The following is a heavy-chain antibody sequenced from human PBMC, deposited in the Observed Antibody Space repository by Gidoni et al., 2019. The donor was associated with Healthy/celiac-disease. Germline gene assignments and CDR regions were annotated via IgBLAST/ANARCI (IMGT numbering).Heavy chain of an antibody. CDR3: ARERGYDFWSGSTSLYYGMDV. Sequence: QVQLQESGPGLVKPSQTLSLTCTVAGCSISSGSYSWSWIRQPAGNGLEWIGRIYTSGSTNYNPYLKSRVTRSVDTSKNQFSLKLSSVTAADTAVYYCARERGYDFWSGSTSLYYGMDVWGQGTTVTVSS. CDR2: IYTSGST. V-gene: IGHV4-61*02. CDR1: GCSISSGSYS. D-gene: IGHD3-3*01. J-gene: IGHJ6*02.